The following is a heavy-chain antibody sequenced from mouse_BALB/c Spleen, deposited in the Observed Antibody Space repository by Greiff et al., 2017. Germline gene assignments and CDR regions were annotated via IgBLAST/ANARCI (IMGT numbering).Heavy chain of an antibody. CDR2: IYPYNGGT. D-gene: IGHD2-10*01. J-gene: IGHJ4*01. Sequence: EVQLQQSGPELVKPGASVKISCKASGYTFTDYNMHWVKQSHGKSLEWIGYIYPYNGGTGYNQKFKSKATLTVDNSSSTAYMELRSLTSEDSAVYYCASPAYYGNYYYAMDYWGQGTSVTVSS. CDR1: GYTFTDYN. CDR3: ASPAYYGNYYYAMDY. V-gene: IGHV1S29*02.